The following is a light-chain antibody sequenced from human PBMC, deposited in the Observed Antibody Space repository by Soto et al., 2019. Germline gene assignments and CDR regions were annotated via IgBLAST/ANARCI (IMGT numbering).Light chain of an antibody. J-gene: IGKJ1*01. CDR3: QQYSSSPPRT. CDR2: GAS. V-gene: IGKV3-20*01. Sequence: EIVLTQSLGTLSLSPGERATLSCRASQSVSSTYLAWYQQKPGQAPRLLIYGASNRATGIPDRFSGSGSGTDFTLTISRLETEDFAVYDGQQYSSSPPRTFGQGTKVDIK. CDR1: QSVSSTY.